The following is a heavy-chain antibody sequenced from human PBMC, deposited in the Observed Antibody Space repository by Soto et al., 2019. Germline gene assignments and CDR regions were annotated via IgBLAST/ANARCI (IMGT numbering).Heavy chain of an antibody. CDR1: RGTFSSYA. V-gene: IGHV1-69*13. D-gene: IGHD6-13*01. CDR2: IIPIFGTA. J-gene: IGHJ5*02. Sequence: GASVKVSCKASRGTFSSYAISWVRQAPGQGLEWMGGIIPIFGTANYAQKIQGRVTITADESTSTAYMELSSLRSEDTAVYYCARVRDSSSWSRWFDPWGQGTLVTVSS. CDR3: ARVRDSSSWSRWFDP.